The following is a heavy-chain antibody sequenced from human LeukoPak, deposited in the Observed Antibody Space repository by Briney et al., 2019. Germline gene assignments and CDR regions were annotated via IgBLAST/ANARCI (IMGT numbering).Heavy chain of an antibody. V-gene: IGHV3-23*01. CDR1: GFTFSSYA. CDR3: AKDRGRVGATWISWFDP. Sequence: GGSLRLSCAASGFTFSSYAMSWVRQAPGKGLEWVSAISGSGGSTYYADSVKGRFTISRDNSKNTLYLQMNSLRAEDTAVYYCAKDRGRVGATWISWFDPWGQGTLVTVSS. D-gene: IGHD1-26*01. J-gene: IGHJ5*02. CDR2: ISGSGGST.